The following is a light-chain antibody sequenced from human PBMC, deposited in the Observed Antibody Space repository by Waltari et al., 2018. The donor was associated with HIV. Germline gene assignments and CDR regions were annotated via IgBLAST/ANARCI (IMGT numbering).Light chain of an antibody. CDR2: DAS. CDR1: QSVSSN. Sequence: IVMTQSTATLSVSPGERDTLSCRASQSVSSNLAWYQQKPGQAPRLLINDASTRATGIPARFSGSGSGTEFTLTISSLQSEDFAVYYCQQYNNWPRTFGQGTKVEIK. V-gene: IGKV3-15*01. CDR3: QQYNNWPRT. J-gene: IGKJ1*01.